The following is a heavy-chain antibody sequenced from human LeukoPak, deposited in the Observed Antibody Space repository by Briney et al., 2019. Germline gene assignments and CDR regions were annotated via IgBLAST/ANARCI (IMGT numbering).Heavy chain of an antibody. CDR3: ARSPLAGTTV. V-gene: IGHV3-21*01. D-gene: IGHD1-7*01. CDR1: GFTFSSYS. Sequence: PGGTLRLSCAASGFTFSSYSMNWVRQAPGKGLEWVSSISSSSSYIYYADSVKGRFTISRDNAKNSLYLQMNSLRAEDTAVYYCARSPLAGTTVWGQGTMVTVSS. CDR2: ISSSSSYI. J-gene: IGHJ3*01.